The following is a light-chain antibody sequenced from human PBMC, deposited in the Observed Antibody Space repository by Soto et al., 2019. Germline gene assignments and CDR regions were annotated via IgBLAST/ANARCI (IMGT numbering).Light chain of an antibody. CDR1: QSVSSY. V-gene: IGKV3-11*01. CDR2: DAS. CDR3: QQRSIWPPLT. J-gene: IGKJ4*01. Sequence: EIVLTQSPATLSLSPGERATLSCRASQSVSSYLAWYQQKPGQAPRLLIYDASNRATGIPARFSGSGSGTDFTLPISNLEPEDFAVYYCQQRSIWPPLTFGGGTKVEIK.